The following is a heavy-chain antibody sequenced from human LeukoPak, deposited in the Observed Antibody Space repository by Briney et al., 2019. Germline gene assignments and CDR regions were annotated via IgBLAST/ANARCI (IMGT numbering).Heavy chain of an antibody. CDR2: IYSGGSA. Sequence: PGGSLRLSCTASSGFTFSSYAMSWVRQAPGKGLEWVSVIYSGGSADYADSVKGRFTISRDNSKNTLHLQMKSLRAEDTAVYYCAKMSNYYNSLGYYAFDIWGQGTMVTVSS. CDR1: GFTFSSYA. D-gene: IGHD3-22*01. V-gene: IGHV3-66*01. CDR3: AKMSNYYNSLGYYAFDI. J-gene: IGHJ3*02.